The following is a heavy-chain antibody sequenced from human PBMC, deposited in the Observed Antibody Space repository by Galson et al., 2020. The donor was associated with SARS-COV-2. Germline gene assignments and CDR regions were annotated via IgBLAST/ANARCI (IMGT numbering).Heavy chain of an antibody. Sequence: SQTLSLTCDISGDSVSRNSAAWNWTRQSPSRGMEWRGRTYYMSKWYTDYAISMKRRIMINPETSRNQFSLQLNSVTPEDTAVYYCARGAKSYDAMDVWGQGTTVTVS. V-gene: IGHV6-1*01. D-gene: IGHD3-16*01. CDR2: TYYMSKWYT. CDR1: GDSVSRNSAA. J-gene: IGHJ6*02. CDR3: ARGAKSYDAMDV.